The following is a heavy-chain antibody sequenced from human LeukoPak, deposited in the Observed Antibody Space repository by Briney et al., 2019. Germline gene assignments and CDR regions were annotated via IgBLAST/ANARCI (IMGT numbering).Heavy chain of an antibody. D-gene: IGHD5-18*01. CDR2: INPSGGST. CDR1: GYTFTSYG. Sequence: ASVKVSCKASGYTFTSYGISWVRQAPGQGLEWMGRINPSGGSTTYAQKFQGRVTMTRDTSTSTVYMELSSLRSEDTAVYYCARAIIGIQKWLSYDYWGQGTLVTVSS. J-gene: IGHJ4*02. CDR3: ARAIIGIQKWLSYDY. V-gene: IGHV1-46*01.